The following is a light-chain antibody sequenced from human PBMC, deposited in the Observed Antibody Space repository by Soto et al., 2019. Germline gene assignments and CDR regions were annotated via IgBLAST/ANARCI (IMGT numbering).Light chain of an antibody. J-gene: IGKJ5*01. Sequence: EIVMTHEAATLSVPPGATATITCRASQSVSSNLAWYQHKPGQAPRIIISGASTRATGIPARFSGSGSGTECNLTISSLQSEDFSVYYCQQYNNWPITFRQGTRLEIK. CDR1: QSVSSN. V-gene: IGKV3-15*01. CDR2: GAS. CDR3: QQYNNWPIT.